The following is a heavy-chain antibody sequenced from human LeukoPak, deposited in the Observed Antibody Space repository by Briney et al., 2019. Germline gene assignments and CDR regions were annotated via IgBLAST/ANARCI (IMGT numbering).Heavy chain of an antibody. J-gene: IGHJ5*01. V-gene: IGHV3-64D*09. D-gene: IGHD6-13*01. CDR1: GFTFSTYA. Sequence: GGSLRHSCSAFGFTFSTYAIVSGRQAPGKGLEYVSAITSTGGSAYYADSVKGRFTISRDNSKNTLYLQMSSLRAKDTAIYYCLRKTAAGGTIWFDSWGQGTLVTVSS. CDR3: LRKTAAGGTIWFDS. CDR2: ITSTGGSA.